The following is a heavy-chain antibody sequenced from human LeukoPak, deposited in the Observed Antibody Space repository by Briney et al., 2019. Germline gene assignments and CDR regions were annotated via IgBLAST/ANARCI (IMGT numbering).Heavy chain of an antibody. CDR3: ARDLNYGDKRDDAFDI. V-gene: IGHV3-21*01. Sequence: GGSLRPSCAASGFTFSSYSMNWVRQAPGKGLEWVSSISSSSSYIYYADSVKGRFTISRDNAKNSLYLQMNSLRAEDTAVYYCARDLNYGDKRDDAFDIWGQGTMVTVSS. D-gene: IGHD4-17*01. CDR1: GFTFSSYS. J-gene: IGHJ3*02. CDR2: ISSSSSYI.